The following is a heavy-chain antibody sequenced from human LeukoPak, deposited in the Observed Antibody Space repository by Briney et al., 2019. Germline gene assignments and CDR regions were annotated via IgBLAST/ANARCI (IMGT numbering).Heavy chain of an antibody. D-gene: IGHD3-9*01. J-gene: IGHJ4*02. V-gene: IGHV7-4-1*02. Sequence: GASVKVSCKASGYTFTRYPMNWVRQAPGQGLEWMGWISTNTGNPTYAQGFTGRSVFSLDTSVSTAYLQISSLKAEDTAVYYCARAHILTGYQYDYWGQGTLVTVSS. CDR2: ISTNTGNP. CDR3: ARAHILTGYQYDY. CDR1: GYTFTRYP.